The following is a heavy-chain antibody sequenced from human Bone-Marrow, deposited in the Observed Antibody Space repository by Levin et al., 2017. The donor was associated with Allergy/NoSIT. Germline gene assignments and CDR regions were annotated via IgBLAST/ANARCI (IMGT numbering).Heavy chain of an antibody. CDR1: GFAFERSG. V-gene: IGHV3-30*03. Sequence: PGESLKISCAASGFAFERSGMHWVRQAPGKGLEWVAGTSYDGSYKDYVDSVQGRFTIARDNSQNTLHLQMNSLRVEDTALYYCARQVATGGLYFLDLWGQGTLVTVSS. D-gene: IGHD3/OR15-3a*01. CDR3: ARQVATGGLYFLDL. CDR2: TSYDGSYK. J-gene: IGHJ5*02.